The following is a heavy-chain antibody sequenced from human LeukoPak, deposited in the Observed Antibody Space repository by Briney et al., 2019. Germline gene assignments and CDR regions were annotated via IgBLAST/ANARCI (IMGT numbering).Heavy chain of an antibody. D-gene: IGHD5-24*01. CDR3: AKGGPGGWLQAETPFDY. CDR1: GGSISSGSYY. Sequence: NPSETLSLTCTVSGGSISSGSYYWSWIRQPAGKGLEWIGRIYTSGSTNYNPSLKSRVTISVDTSKNQFSLKLSSVTAADTAVYYCAKGGPGGWLQAETPFDYWGQGTLVTVSS. V-gene: IGHV4-61*02. CDR2: IYTSGST. J-gene: IGHJ4*02.